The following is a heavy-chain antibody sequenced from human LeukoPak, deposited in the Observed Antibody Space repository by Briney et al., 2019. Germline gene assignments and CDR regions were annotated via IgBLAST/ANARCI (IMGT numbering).Heavy chain of an antibody. J-gene: IGHJ4*02. Sequence: PGGSLRLSCAASGFIFSDYYMSWIRQAPGKGLEWVSYISNSDNSIYYADSVKGRFTISRDNAKNSLYLQMNTLRAEDTAVYYCARMDSSGWSNFDYWGQGTLVTVSS. CDR2: ISNSDNSI. CDR3: ARMDSSGWSNFDY. CDR1: GFIFSDYY. D-gene: IGHD6-19*01. V-gene: IGHV3-11*01.